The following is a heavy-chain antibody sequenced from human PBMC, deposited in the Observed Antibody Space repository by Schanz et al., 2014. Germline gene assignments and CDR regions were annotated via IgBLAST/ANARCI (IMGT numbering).Heavy chain of an antibody. J-gene: IGHJ4*02. CDR1: GFTFSSYA. CDR3: ARRASCSRIGCPFDS. D-gene: IGHD2-2*01. CDR2: IWYDENNK. V-gene: IGHV3-33*08. Sequence: VQLLDSGGGLVQPGGSLRLSCAASGFTFSSYAMHWVRQAPGKGLEWVAVIWYDENNKYYADSVKGRFTMSRDNSKNTLYLQMNSLKTEDTAMYYCARRASCSRIGCPFDSWGQGTLVTVSS.